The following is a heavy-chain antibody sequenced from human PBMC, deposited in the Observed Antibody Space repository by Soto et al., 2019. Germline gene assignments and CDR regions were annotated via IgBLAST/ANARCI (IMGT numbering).Heavy chain of an antibody. Sequence: WETLSLTCTVSGGSISSSGYYWGWIRQPPGKGLEWIGSIYYSGSTYYNPSLKSRVTISVDTSKNQFSLKLSSVTAADTAVYYCARHAFRSYGDAFDIWGQGTMVTVSS. CDR2: IYYSGST. V-gene: IGHV4-39*01. J-gene: IGHJ3*02. D-gene: IGHD5-18*01. CDR1: GGSISSSGYY. CDR3: ARHAFRSYGDAFDI.